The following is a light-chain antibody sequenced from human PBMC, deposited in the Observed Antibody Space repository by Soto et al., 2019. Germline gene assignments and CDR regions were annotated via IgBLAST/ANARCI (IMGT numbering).Light chain of an antibody. CDR1: QNIASY. CDR3: LHRMNWPLT. CDR2: DAS. J-gene: IGKJ5*01. V-gene: IGKV3-11*01. Sequence: PRERTTLSCRAGQNIASYLLWYQQKPGQAPRLLIYDASNRATGIPARFSGSGSETDFTLTISSLEPEDFAVYFCLHRMNWPLTFGQGTRLEIK.